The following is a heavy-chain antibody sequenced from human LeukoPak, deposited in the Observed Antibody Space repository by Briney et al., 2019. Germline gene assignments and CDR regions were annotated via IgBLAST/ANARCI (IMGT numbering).Heavy chain of an antibody. J-gene: IGHJ4*02. CDR2: IIPIFGTA. V-gene: IGHV1-69*05. Sequence: ASVKVSCKASGGTFSSYPISWVRQAPGQGLEWMGGIIPIFGTANYAQKFQGRVTITTDESTSTAYMELSSLRSEDTAVYYCAFRRFKQYSSSSGSPFDYWGQGTLVTVSS. D-gene: IGHD6-6*01. CDR3: AFRRFKQYSSSSGSPFDY. CDR1: GGTFSSYP.